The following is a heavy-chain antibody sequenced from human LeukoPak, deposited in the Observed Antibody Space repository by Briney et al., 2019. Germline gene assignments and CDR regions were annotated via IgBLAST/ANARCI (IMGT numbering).Heavy chain of an antibody. V-gene: IGHV3-7*01. D-gene: IGHD2-2*01. CDR2: IQQHGSET. CDR1: GFTFSNYW. Sequence: SGGPLRLSCEGSGFTFSNYWMSWVRQAPGKGLEWVANIQQHGSETYYGDSVKGRFTISRDNAKNSLYLQMNSLRAEDTAVYYCATYSSSNGREFQYWGQGTLVTVSS. CDR3: ATYSSSNGREFQY. J-gene: IGHJ1*01.